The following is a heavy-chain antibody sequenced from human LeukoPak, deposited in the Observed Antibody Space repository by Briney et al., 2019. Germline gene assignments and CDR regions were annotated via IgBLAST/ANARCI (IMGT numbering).Heavy chain of an antibody. V-gene: IGHV1-18*01. CDR3: ARDPTNTSGRYAYFDY. CDR1: GFPFTHHG. J-gene: IGHJ4*02. Sequence: GASVRLSCKASGFPFTHHGITWVRQAPGQGLEWMGWISGYNGGTNYAQKFQGRVTLTTDTSTSAAYMDLRSLRPDDTAVYYCARDPTNTSGRYAYFDYWGQGTLVTVSS. D-gene: IGHD6-19*01. CDR2: ISGYNGGT.